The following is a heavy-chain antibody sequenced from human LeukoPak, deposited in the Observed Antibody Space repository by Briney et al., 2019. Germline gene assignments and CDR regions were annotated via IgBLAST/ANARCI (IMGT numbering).Heavy chain of an antibody. D-gene: IGHD6-19*01. CDR2: FYYRATN. V-gene: IGHV4-39*01. CDR3: AGGWYYFDY. J-gene: IGHJ4*02. Sequence: SETLSLTCTVSGGSISSSSYFWGWIRQPPGKGLEWIGSFYYRATNYYNPSLKSRVTISIDTSKNQFSLKLSSVTAADTAVYYCAGGWYYFDYWGQGTLVTVSS. CDR1: GGSISSSSYF.